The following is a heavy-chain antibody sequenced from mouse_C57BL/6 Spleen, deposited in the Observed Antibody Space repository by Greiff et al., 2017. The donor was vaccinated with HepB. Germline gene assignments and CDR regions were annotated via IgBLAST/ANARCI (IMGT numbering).Heavy chain of an antibody. V-gene: IGHV1-74*01. CDR3: AIGIYYDYDRAAWFAY. J-gene: IGHJ3*01. D-gene: IGHD2-4*01. CDR1: GYTFTSYW. CDR2: IHPSDSDT. Sequence: QVQLQQPGAELVKPGASVKVSCKASGYTFTSYWMHWVKQRPGQGLEWIGRIHPSDSDTNYNQKFKGKATLTVDKSSSTAYMQLSSLTSEDSAVYYCAIGIYYDYDRAAWFAYWGQGTLVTVSA.